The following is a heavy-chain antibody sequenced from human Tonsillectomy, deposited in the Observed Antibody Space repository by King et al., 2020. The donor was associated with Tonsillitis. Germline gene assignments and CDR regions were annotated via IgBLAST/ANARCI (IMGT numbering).Heavy chain of an antibody. CDR1: GFIFSDYY. Sequence: VQLVESGGGLVKPGGSLRLSCVGSGFIFSDYYLIWVRQAPGKGLECVVYIDNSDYRFYADSVKGRFTISRDNAKNSVYLQMNSLRDEDTAVYYCARYSSAARHYYAMDVWGQGTTVTVSS. D-gene: IGHD6-6*01. J-gene: IGHJ6*02. CDR2: IDNSDYR. V-gene: IGHV3-69-1*02. CDR3: ARYSSAARHYYAMDV.